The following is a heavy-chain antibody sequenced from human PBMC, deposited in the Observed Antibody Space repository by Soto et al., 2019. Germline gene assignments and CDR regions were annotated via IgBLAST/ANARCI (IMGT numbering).Heavy chain of an antibody. D-gene: IGHD3-22*01. CDR3: ARGRGSYYYDSSGYSFDY. J-gene: IGHJ4*02. Sequence: QVQLVQSGAEVKKPGSSVKVSCKASGGTFSSYAISWVRQAPGQGLEWMGGIIPIFGTANYAQKFQGRVTITADESTSTAYMELSSLRSEDTAVYYCARGRGSYYYDSSGYSFDYWGQGALVTVSS. CDR2: IIPIFGTA. CDR1: GGTFSSYA. V-gene: IGHV1-69*19.